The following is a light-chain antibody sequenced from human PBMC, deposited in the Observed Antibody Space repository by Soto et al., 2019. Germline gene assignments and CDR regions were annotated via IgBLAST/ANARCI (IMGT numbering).Light chain of an antibody. CDR1: SSDVGGFYY. CDR3: SSYTSSNTLV. CDR2: EVS. J-gene: IGLJ2*01. V-gene: IGLV2-14*01. Sequence: QSALTQPASVSGSPGQSITISCTGTSSDVGGFYYVSWYQHHPGKVPKLMIYEVSNRPSGVSNRFSGSKSGNTASLTISGLQAEDEGDYYCSSYTSSNTLVFGGGTKLTVL.